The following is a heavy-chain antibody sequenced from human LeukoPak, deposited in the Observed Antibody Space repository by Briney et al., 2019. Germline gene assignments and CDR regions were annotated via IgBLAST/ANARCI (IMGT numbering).Heavy chain of an antibody. CDR2: LYSDYST. CDR1: GFTVSSYY. D-gene: IGHD3-22*01. J-gene: IGHJ6*03. CDR3: AKANYYYDSSGYIHYMDV. Sequence: GGSLRLSCAASGFTVSSYYMSWVRQAPGKGLEWVSVLYSDYSTYYADSVKGRFTISRDNSKNTLYLQMNSLRAEDTAVYYCAKANYYYDSSGYIHYMDVWGKGTTVTVSS. V-gene: IGHV3-53*05.